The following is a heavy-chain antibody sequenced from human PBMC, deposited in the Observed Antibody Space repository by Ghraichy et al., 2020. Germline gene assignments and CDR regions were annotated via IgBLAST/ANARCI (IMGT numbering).Heavy chain of an antibody. CDR2: IEASSIDS. CDR1: GFIFRNYA. V-gene: IGHV3-23*01. J-gene: IGHJ3*01. D-gene: IGHD1-26*01. Sequence: GGSLRLSCAASGFIFRNYAMTWVRQAPGKGLEWVSTIEASSIDSHYADSVKGRFTISRDNSKNTLFLQMDSLRVEDTAIYYCAQDVSMWDTVLPENDVWGQGTMATVSS. CDR3: AQDVSMWDTVLPENDV.